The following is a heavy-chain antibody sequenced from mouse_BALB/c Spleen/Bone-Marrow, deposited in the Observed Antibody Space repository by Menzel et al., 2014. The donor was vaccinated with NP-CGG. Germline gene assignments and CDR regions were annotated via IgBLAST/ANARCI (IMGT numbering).Heavy chain of an antibody. CDR1: GFTFSDYY. D-gene: IGHD2-12*01. J-gene: IGHJ1*01. CDR2: ISDGGSYT. Sequence: EVKLMESGGGLVKPGGSLKLSCAASGFTFSDYYMYWVRQTPEKRLEWVATISDGGSYTYYPDSVKGRFTISSDNAKNKLWLQMSSVKAGDTAMYYCARVVTAATLYGYFDVWGAGSTGTVSS. CDR3: ARVVTAATLYGYFDV. V-gene: IGHV5-4*02.